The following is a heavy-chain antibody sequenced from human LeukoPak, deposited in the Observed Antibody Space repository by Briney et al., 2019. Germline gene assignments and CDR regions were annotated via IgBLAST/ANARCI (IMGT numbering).Heavy chain of an antibody. Sequence: PGRSLRLSCAASGFTFDDYAMHWVRQAPGKGLEWVSGISWNSGSIGYADSVKGRFTISRDNAKNSLYLQMNSLRAEDTALYYCAKDVNTAMDVYFGYWGQGTLVTVSS. J-gene: IGHJ4*02. V-gene: IGHV3-9*01. CDR1: GFTFDDYA. D-gene: IGHD5-18*01. CDR3: AKDVNTAMDVYFGY. CDR2: ISWNSGSI.